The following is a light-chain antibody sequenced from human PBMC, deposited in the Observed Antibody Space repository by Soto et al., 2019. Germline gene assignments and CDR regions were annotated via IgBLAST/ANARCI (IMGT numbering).Light chain of an antibody. CDR3: QQYNNWPPMYT. V-gene: IGKV3-15*01. Sequence: EIVMTQSPATLPVSPGERVTLSCRTSQGVSNNLAWYQQKPGQAPRLLMYEASTRATSTPARFRGSGSGTEFTLTISNLQSEDLAVYYCQQYNNWPPMYTFGQGTKLEIK. J-gene: IGKJ2*01. CDR2: EAS. CDR1: QGVSNN.